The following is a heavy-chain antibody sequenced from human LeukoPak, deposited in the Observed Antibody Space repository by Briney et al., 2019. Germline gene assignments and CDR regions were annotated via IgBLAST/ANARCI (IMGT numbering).Heavy chain of an antibody. J-gene: IGHJ4*02. Sequence: GGSLTLSCAPSTLTFSQYGMRCVRQAPGKGREWLAVRFNDGSNKYYADSVKDRFTITRDNTNNTLYQQMNSLRPDDTAVYYCAEDAERGFGDSNSLEKWGQGTLVTVSS. V-gene: IGHV3-33*03. CDR3: AEDAERGFGDSNSLEK. D-gene: IGHD3-22*01. CDR1: TLTFSQYG. CDR2: RFNDGSNK.